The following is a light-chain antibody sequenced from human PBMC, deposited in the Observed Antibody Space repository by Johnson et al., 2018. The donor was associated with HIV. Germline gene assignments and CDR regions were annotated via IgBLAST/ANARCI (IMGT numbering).Light chain of an antibody. Sequence: QSVLTQPPSVSAAPGQQVTISCSGSSSNIGNNYVSWYQQLPGTAHKLLIYENNKRPSGIPDRFSGSKSGTSATLGITGLQTGDEADYYCGTWDTSLSAGYVFGTGTKVTVL. CDR2: ENN. J-gene: IGLJ1*01. CDR1: SSNIGNNY. V-gene: IGLV1-51*02. CDR3: GTWDTSLSAGYV.